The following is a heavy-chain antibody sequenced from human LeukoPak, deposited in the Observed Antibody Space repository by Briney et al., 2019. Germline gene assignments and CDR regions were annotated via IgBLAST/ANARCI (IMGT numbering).Heavy chain of an antibody. CDR3: VRALGYCSSGSCYYYDY. D-gene: IGHD2-15*01. V-gene: IGHV5-51*01. CDR1: GYRFSSYW. Sequence: GESLKISCKGSGYRFSSYWIGWVRQMPGKGLEWMGIIYPGDSETRYSPSFQGQVTIAADKSISTAYLQWSSLKASDTAMYYCVRALGYCSSGSCYYYDYWGQGTLVTVSS. J-gene: IGHJ4*02. CDR2: IYPGDSET.